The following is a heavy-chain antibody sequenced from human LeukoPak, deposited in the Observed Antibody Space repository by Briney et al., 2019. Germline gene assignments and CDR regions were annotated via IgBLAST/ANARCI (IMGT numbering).Heavy chain of an antibody. CDR1: GGSISSYY. CDR3: AREAPYGSGSYSAFDI. CDR2: IYTSGST. V-gene: IGHV4-4*07. Sequence: SETLSLTCTVSGGSISSYYWSWIRQPAGKGLEWIGRIYTSGSTNYNPSLKSRVTMSVDTSKNQFSLKLSSVTAADTAVYYCAREAPYGSGSYSAFDIWGQGTMVTVSS. D-gene: IGHD3-10*01. J-gene: IGHJ3*02.